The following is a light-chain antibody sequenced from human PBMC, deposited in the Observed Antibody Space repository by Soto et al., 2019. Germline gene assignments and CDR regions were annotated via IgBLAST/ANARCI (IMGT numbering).Light chain of an antibody. V-gene: IGLV2-14*01. Sequence: QSALTQPASVSGSPGQSITISCTGTSSDVGGFNYVSWYQQHPGKAPKLMISDVSNRPSGVSNRFSDSKSGNTASLTISGLQAEDEADYYCSSYTSSNTLVVFGGGTKVTVL. CDR2: DVS. J-gene: IGLJ2*01. CDR1: SSDVGGFNY. CDR3: SSYTSSNTLVV.